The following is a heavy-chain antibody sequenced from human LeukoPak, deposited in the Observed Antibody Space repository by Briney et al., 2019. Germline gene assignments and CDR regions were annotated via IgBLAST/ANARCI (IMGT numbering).Heavy chain of an antibody. J-gene: IGHJ4*02. CDR1: GFTFSGSA. CDR3: AKDQGGLGPFDH. Sequence: PGGSLRLSCAASGFTFSGSAMHWVRQASGKGLEWVSAISGSGGSTYYADSVKGRFTISRDNSKNTLYLQMNSLRAEDTAVYYCAKDQGGLGPFDHWGQGTLVTVSS. V-gene: IGHV3-23*01. D-gene: IGHD3/OR15-3a*01. CDR2: ISGSGGST.